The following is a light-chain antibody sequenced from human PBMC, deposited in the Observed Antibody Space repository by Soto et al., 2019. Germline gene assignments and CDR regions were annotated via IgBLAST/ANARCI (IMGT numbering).Light chain of an antibody. CDR3: QQYYDYPGT. CDR2: DAS. CDR1: QSVSTR. J-gene: IGKJ1*01. V-gene: IGKV1-5*01. Sequence: DIQMTQSPFTLSASVGDRVTITCRASQSVSTRLAWHQQKPGKAPKVLIYDASNLETGGPSRFSGSGSGRESPLTITSLQPDDFATYYCQQYYDYPGTFGPGTKVEIK.